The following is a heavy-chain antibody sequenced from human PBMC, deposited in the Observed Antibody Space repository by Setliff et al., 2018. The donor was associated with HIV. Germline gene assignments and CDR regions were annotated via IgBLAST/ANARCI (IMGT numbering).Heavy chain of an antibody. CDR2: IYHSGNT. CDR1: GYSISSGYY. Sequence: SETLSLTCVVSGYSISSGYYWGWIRQPPGKGLEWIGSIYHSGNTYYNPSLKSRVTISVDTSKNQFSLRLTSVTAADTAVYYCARGVRDNSGWSSYYFDYWGQGTLVTVSS. J-gene: IGHJ4*02. CDR3: ARGVRDNSGWSSYYFDY. V-gene: IGHV4-38-2*01. D-gene: IGHD6-19*01.